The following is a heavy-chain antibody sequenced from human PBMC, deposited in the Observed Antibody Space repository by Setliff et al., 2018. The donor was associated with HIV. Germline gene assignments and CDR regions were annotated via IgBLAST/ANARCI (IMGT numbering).Heavy chain of an antibody. Sequence: PGGSLRLSCAVSGFTFSSYAMHWVRQAPGKGLEWVAVISYDGSNKYYADSVKGRFTISRDTSKNTLYLQMNSLTTDDTAIYYCVRDLDYWGQGTLVTVS. J-gene: IGHJ4*02. CDR3: VRDLDY. V-gene: IGHV3-30*01. CDR2: ISYDGSNK. CDR1: GFTFSSYA.